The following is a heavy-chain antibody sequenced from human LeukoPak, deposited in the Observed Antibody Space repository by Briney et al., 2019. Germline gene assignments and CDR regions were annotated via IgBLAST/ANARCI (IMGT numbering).Heavy chain of an antibody. J-gene: IGHJ4*02. CDR2: IYSGGST. CDR3: ARDGGTGTTGFDY. CDR1: GLTVSSNY. Sequence: GGSLRLSCAASGLTVSSNYMSWVRQAPGKGLEWVSVIYSGGSTYYADSVKGRFTISRDNSKNTLYLQMNSLRAEDTAVYYCARDGGTGTTGFDYWGQGTLVTVSS. V-gene: IGHV3-53*01. D-gene: IGHD1-1*01.